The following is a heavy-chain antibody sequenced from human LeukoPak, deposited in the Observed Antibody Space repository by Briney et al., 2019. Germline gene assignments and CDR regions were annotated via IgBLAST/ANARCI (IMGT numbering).Heavy chain of an antibody. V-gene: IGHV3-21*01. CDR2: FSSSGTYI. D-gene: IGHD6-13*01. Sequence: TGGSLRLSCAASGFTFSSYNMNWVRQAPGKGLEWVSSFSSSGTYIYYADSVKGRFTISRDNAKNSLYLQMNSLRAEDTAVYYCASDGIAAAGMPKDYWGQGTLVTVSS. CDR1: GFTFSSYN. J-gene: IGHJ4*02. CDR3: ASDGIAAAGMPKDY.